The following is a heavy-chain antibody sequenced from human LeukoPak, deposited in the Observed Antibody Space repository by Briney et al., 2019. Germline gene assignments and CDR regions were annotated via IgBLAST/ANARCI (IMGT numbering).Heavy chain of an antibody. V-gene: IGHV4-4*07. CDR3: ARRMTPMTTGWLYWYFDL. CDR1: GGSISSYY. J-gene: IGHJ2*01. Sequence: PSETLSLTCTVSGGSISSYYWSWLRQPAGKGLEWVGRIYTSGNTNYNPSLKSRVTMSCDTSKTQFSVKLRFVTAADTAVYYCARRMTPMTTGWLYWYFDLWGRGTLVTVSS. D-gene: IGHD4-17*01. CDR2: IYTSGNT.